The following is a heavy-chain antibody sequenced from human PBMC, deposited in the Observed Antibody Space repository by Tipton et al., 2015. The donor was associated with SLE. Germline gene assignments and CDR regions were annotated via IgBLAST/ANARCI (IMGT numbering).Heavy chain of an antibody. J-gene: IGHJ4*02. D-gene: IGHD6-19*01. CDR2: IYYSGST. CDR1: GGSLSSHY. CDR3: ASGSSIAVPTLDY. V-gene: IGHV4-59*11. Sequence: SLTCTVSGGSLSSHYWSWIRQPPGKGLEWIGYIYYSGSTNYNPSLKSRVTISVDTSKNQFSLKLSSVTAADTAVYYCASGSSIAVPTLDYWGQGTLVTVSS.